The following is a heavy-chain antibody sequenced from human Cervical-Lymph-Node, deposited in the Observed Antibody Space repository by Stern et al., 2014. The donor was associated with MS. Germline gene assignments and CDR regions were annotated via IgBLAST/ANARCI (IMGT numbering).Heavy chain of an antibody. CDR3: ARDFGL. D-gene: IGHD3-16*01. CDR1: GFTFNRYT. CDR2: ISTSGRVI. V-gene: IGHV3-48*01. Sequence: EVQLVQSGGDLVQPGGSLRLSCAASGFTFNRYTMNWVRHTPGKGLEWVAYISTSGRVIYYADSVEGRFIISRDNAKNSLFLQMNSLRFEDTAVYYCARDFGLWGQGTPVTVSS. J-gene: IGHJ4*02.